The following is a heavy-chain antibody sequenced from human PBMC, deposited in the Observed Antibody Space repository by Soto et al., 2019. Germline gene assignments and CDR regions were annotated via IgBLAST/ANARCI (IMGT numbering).Heavy chain of an antibody. V-gene: IGHV4-34*01. CDR2: ISHSGST. J-gene: IGHJ4*02. CDR1: GGSLSGYY. Sequence: SETLSLTCAVYGGSLSGYYWSWIRQPPGKGLEWVGEISHSGSTNYNPSLKSRVTISVDTSKNQFSLKLTSLTAADTAVYYCARARTSSAVDFDYWGQGTLVTVSS. CDR3: ARARTSSAVDFDY. D-gene: IGHD6-19*01.